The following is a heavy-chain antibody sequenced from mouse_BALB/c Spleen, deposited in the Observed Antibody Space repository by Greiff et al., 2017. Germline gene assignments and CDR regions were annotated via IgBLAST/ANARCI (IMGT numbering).Heavy chain of an antibody. CDR2: ISSGGST. D-gene: IGHD2-1*01. CDR3: ARVGGYYGNYHWYFDV. V-gene: IGHV5-6-5*01. J-gene: IGHJ1*01. Sequence: EVKLVESGGGLVKPGGSLKLSCAASGFTFSSYAMSWVRQTPEKRLEWVASISSGGSTYYPDSVKGRFTISRDNARNILYLQMSSLRSEDTAMYYCARVGGYYGNYHWYFDVWGAGTTVTVSS. CDR1: GFTFSSYA.